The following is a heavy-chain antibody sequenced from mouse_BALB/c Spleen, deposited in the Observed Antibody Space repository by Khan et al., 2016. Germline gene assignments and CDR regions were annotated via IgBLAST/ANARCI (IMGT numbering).Heavy chain of an antibody. J-gene: IGHJ3*01. D-gene: IGHD2-4*01. CDR3: ARSPDDYDVGFAY. CDR1: GFNIKDTY. V-gene: IGHV14-3*02. CDR2: IDPANGNT. Sequence: EVQLQESGAELVKPGASVKLSCTASGFNIKDTYMHWVKQRPEQGLEWIGRIDPANGNTKYDPKFQGKATITADTSSNTAYLQLSSLTSEDTAVDYSARSPDDYDVGFAYWGQGTLVTVSA.